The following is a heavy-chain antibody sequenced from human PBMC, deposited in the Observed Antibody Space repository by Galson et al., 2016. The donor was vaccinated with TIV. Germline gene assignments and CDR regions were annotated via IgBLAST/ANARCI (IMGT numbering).Heavy chain of an antibody. Sequence: SVKVSCKASGYNFRIYAMHRVRQAPGQRLEWMGCNHAGNDNTKYSQRFQGRVTITRDTSANTAYMELRSLRSEDTAVYYCARPPYCGGDCFKYDSWGQGTLVTVSS. CDR3: ARPPYCGGDCFKYDS. CDR1: GYNFRIYA. D-gene: IGHD2-21*01. V-gene: IGHV1-3*01. CDR2: NHAGNDNT. J-gene: IGHJ4*02.